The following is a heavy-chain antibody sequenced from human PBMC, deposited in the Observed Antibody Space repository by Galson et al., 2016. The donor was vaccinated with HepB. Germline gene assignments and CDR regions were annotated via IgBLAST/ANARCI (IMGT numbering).Heavy chain of an antibody. V-gene: IGHV3-21*01. Sequence: SLRLSCAASEFTFSTYSMNWVRQAPGKGLEWVSSITSDGGYTYYADSARGRFTISRDNAQNSLYLQMNCLRAEDTAVYYCARGPPPSYGMDVWGQGTTVTVSS. CDR2: ITSDGGYT. J-gene: IGHJ6*02. CDR1: EFTFSTYS. CDR3: ARGPPPSYGMDV.